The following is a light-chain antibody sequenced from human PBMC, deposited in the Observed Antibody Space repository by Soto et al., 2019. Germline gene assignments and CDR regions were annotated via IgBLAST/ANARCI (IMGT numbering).Light chain of an antibody. CDR1: QGISSY. CDR3: QQLNSYPLT. CDR2: AAS. J-gene: IGKJ5*01. V-gene: IGKV1-9*01. Sequence: DIKLTQSPSFLSASVGDRVTITCRASQGISSYLAWYQQKPGKAPKLLIYAASTLQSGVPSRFSGSGSGTDFTLTISCLQSEDFATYYCQQLNSYPLTFGQGTRLAIK.